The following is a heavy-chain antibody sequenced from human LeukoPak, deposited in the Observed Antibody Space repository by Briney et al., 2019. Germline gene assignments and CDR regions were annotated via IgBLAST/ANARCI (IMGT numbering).Heavy chain of an antibody. V-gene: IGHV1-3*01. CDR1: GYTFAKYA. CDR2: INAGNGNT. D-gene: IGHD2-2*01. J-gene: IGHJ4*02. Sequence: ASVKVSCKASGYTFAKYAIHWVRQAPGQRLEWMGWINAGNGNTRYSQKFQGRVTITRDTSASTAYIELRSLRSEDTAMYYCARGSTSDWPLDHWGQETLVTISS. CDR3: ARGSTSDWPLDH.